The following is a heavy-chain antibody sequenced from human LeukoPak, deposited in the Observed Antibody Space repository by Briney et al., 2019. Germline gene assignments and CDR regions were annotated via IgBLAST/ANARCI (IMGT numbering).Heavy chain of an antibody. Sequence: GSSVKVSCTASGGTFSSYAISWVRQAPGQGLEWMGGIIPIFGTANYAQKFQGRVTITADESTSTAYMELSSLRSEDTAVYYCARARQQLLNWFDPWGQGTLVTVSS. D-gene: IGHD6-13*01. CDR2: IIPIFGTA. CDR1: GGTFSSYA. V-gene: IGHV1-69*01. CDR3: ARARQQLLNWFDP. J-gene: IGHJ5*02.